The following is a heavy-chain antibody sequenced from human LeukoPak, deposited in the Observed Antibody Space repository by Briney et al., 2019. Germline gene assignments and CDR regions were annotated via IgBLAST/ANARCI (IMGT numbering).Heavy chain of an antibody. Sequence: ASVKVSCKASGYTFTGYYMHWVRQAPGQGLEWMGWISPNSGDTNYSQKFQGRVTMTRDTSISTAYMELSRLTSDDTGVYYCARISSSSWYTPYFNYWGQGTLVIVSS. CDR1: GYTFTGYY. V-gene: IGHV1-2*02. CDR3: ARISSSSWYTPYFNY. J-gene: IGHJ4*02. CDR2: ISPNSGDT. D-gene: IGHD6-13*01.